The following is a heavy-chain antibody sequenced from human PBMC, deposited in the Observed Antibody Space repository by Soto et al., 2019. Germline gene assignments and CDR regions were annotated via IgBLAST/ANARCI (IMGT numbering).Heavy chain of an antibody. V-gene: IGHV3-7*05. J-gene: IGHJ4*01. D-gene: IGHD5-12*01. CDR2: IKLDGSEK. CDR3: VRDVTGGYSVGC. Sequence: EVQLLESGGGLVQPGGSLRLSCAASGFIFSNYWMYWVRQAPGKGLEWVANIKLDGSEKYYVESVKGRFTISRDNARNSLYLQMNSLIVEDTAVYYCVRDVTGGYSVGCWGHGTLVTVSS. CDR1: GFIFSNYW.